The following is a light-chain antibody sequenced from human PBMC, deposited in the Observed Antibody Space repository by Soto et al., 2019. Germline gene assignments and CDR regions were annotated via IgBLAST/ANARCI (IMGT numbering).Light chain of an antibody. CDR1: QSVSSNY. Sequence: EIVMTQSPGTLSLSPGERATLSCRASQSVSSNYLAWYKQQPGQAPKVIIYRASSRATGISDRFSGSGSGTEFTLTISRLGPEDFAVYYCQQYGSSPLTFGGGTKVYIK. J-gene: IGKJ4*01. CDR3: QQYGSSPLT. CDR2: RAS. V-gene: IGKV3-20*01.